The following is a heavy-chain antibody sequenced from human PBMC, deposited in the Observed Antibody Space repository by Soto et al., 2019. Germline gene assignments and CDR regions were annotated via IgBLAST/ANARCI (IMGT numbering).Heavy chain of an antibody. J-gene: IGHJ6*02. CDR2: INPSGGST. CDR1: GYTFTSYY. CDR3: ARAHQQWLANYYYYGMDV. D-gene: IGHD6-19*01. Sequence: GASVKVSCKASGYTFTSYYMHWVRQAPGQGLEWMGIINPSGGSTSYAQKFQGRVTMTRDTSTSTVYMELSSLRSEDTAVYYCARAHQQWLANYYYYGMDVWGQGTTVTVSS. V-gene: IGHV1-46*01.